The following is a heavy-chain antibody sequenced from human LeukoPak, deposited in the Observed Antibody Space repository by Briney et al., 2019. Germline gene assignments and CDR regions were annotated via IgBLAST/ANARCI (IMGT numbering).Heavy chain of an antibody. CDR2: MNPNSGNT. J-gene: IGHJ4*02. Sequence: ASVKVSCKASGYTFTSYDINWVRQATGQGLEWMRWMNPNSGNTGYAQKFQGRVTMTRNTSISTAYMELSSLRSEDTAVYYCARIPGGYSYGYVLEDYWGQGTLVTVSS. D-gene: IGHD5-18*01. CDR1: GYTFTSYD. V-gene: IGHV1-8*01. CDR3: ARIPGGYSYGYVLEDY.